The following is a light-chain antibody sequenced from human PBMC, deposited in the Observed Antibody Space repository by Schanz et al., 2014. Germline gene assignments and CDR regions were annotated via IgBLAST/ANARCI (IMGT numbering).Light chain of an antibody. Sequence: EIVLTQSPATLSMSPGERATLSCRASQSVSSYLVWYRQKPGQPPRLLIYGTTNRATGIPDRFSGSGSGTDFTLTISRLEPEDFAVYYCQQYLASPYTFGQGTKLEIK. V-gene: IGKV3-20*01. CDR3: QQYLASPYT. CDR1: QSVSSY. CDR2: GTT. J-gene: IGKJ2*01.